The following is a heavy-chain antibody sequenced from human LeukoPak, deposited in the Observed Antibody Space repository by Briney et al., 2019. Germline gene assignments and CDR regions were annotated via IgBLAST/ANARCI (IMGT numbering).Heavy chain of an antibody. CDR2: IYYSGST. J-gene: IGHJ4*02. CDR3: AIVKYYYDSSGYEDSGIVDY. V-gene: IGHV4-39*01. CDR1: GGSISSSSYY. Sequence: SETLSLTCTVSGGSISSSSYYWGWIRQPPGKGLEGIGSIYYSGSTYYNPSLKSRVTISVDTSKNQFSLKLSSVTAADTAVYYCAIVKYYYDSSGYEDSGIVDYRGQGTLVTVSS. D-gene: IGHD3-22*01.